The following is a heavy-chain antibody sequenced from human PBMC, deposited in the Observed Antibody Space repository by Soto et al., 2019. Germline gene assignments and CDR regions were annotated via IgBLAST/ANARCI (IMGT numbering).Heavy chain of an antibody. CDR2: IDPSDSYT. Sequence: GESLKISCKGSGYSFTSYLISWVRQMPGKGLEWMGRIDPSDSYTNYSPSFQGHVTISADKSISTAYLQWSSLKASDTAMYYCASSAAPGENYYYGMDVWGQGTTVTVSS. J-gene: IGHJ6*02. CDR3: ASSAAPGENYYYGMDV. V-gene: IGHV5-10-1*01. CDR1: GYSFTSYL. D-gene: IGHD6-6*01.